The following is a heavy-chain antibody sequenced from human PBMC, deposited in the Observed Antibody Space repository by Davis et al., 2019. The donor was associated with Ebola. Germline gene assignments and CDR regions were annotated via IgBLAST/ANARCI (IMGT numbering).Heavy chain of an antibody. CDR2: IKHSGSS. V-gene: IGHV4-4*02. CDR3: ARGQGWSRDSSGSLFDY. CDR1: GGSISSSNW. D-gene: IGHD3-22*01. J-gene: IGHJ4*02. Sequence: SETLSLTCAVSGGSISSSNWWRWVRQPPGKGLEWIGEIKHSGSSNCNPSLKSRVTISVDTSKKQFSLKLSSVTAADTAFYYCARGQGWSRDSSGSLFDYWGQGTLVTVSS.